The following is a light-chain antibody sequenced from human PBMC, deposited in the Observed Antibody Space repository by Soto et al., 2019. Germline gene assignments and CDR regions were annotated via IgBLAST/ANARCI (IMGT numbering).Light chain of an antibody. J-gene: IGKJ5*01. Sequence: IQLTQSASTLSASLGDRVTITCGASQGISSAVAWYQQKKGKPPKLLMYDASSLESGVPPRFSGSGYGTDFNLSISSLQTEDFATYYCQQFNNYPLTFGQGTRLEIK. CDR3: QQFNNYPLT. CDR1: QGISSA. CDR2: DAS. V-gene: IGKV1D-13*01.